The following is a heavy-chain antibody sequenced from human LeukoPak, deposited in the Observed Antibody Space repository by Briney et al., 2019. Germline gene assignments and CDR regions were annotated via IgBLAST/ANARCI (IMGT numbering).Heavy chain of an antibody. V-gene: IGHV1-8*01. CDR3: ARGRSGYDALDY. D-gene: IGHD5-12*01. CDR2: MNPNSGNT. CDR1: GYTFTSYD. Sequence: ASVKVSCKASGYTFTSYDINWVRQATGQGLEWMGWMNPNSGNTGYAQKFQGRVTMTRNTSISTAYMELSSLRSEDTAVYYCARGRSGYDALDYWGQGTLVTVSS. J-gene: IGHJ4*02.